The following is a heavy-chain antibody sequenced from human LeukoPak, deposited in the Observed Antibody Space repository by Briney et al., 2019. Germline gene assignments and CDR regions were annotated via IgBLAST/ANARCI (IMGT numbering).Heavy chain of an antibody. J-gene: IGHJ5*02. Sequence: ASVKVSCKASGYTFTSYGISWVRQAPGQGLEWMGWISAYNGNTNYAQKLQGRVTMTTDTSTSTAYMELSSLTSEDTAVYYCARNEYATGWFDHWGQGTVVTVSS. CDR3: ARNEYATGWFDH. CDR1: GYTFTSYG. V-gene: IGHV1-18*01. D-gene: IGHD2-2*01. CDR2: ISAYNGNT.